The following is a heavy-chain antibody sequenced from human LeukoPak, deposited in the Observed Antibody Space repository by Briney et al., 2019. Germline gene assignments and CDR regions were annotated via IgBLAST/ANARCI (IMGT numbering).Heavy chain of an antibody. Sequence: SQTLSLTCALSGDSVSSNSAAWNWIRQSPSRGLEWLGRTYYRSKWYNDYSISVQSRITVNPDTSQNQFSLQLNSVTPEDTAVYYCAGSGSFFASWGQGTLVTVSS. CDR2: TYYRSKWYN. J-gene: IGHJ4*02. D-gene: IGHD3-3*01. CDR1: GDSVSSNSAA. V-gene: IGHV6-1*01. CDR3: AGSGSFFAS.